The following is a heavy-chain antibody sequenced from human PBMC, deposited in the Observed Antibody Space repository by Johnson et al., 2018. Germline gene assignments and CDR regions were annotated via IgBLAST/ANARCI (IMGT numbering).Heavy chain of an antibody. CDR2: IRSKANSYAT. D-gene: IGHD1-26*01. V-gene: IGHV3-73*01. CDR1: GFTFRSYA. Sequence: VQLVESGGGLVQPGGSLKLSCAASGFTFRSYAMSWVRQASGKGLEWVGRIRSKANSYATADAASVKGRFTISRDDSKNTLYLQMNSLKTEDTAVYYCTTDGSYYDGYYYGMDVWGQGTTVTVSS. CDR3: TTDGSYYDGYYYGMDV. J-gene: IGHJ6*02.